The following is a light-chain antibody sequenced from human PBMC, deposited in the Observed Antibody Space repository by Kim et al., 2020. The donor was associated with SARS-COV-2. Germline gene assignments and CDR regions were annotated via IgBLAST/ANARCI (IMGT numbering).Light chain of an antibody. CDR3: QQYINWPLT. CDR1: QSVSIN. J-gene: IGKJ4*01. V-gene: IGKV3-15*01. Sequence: ETVMTQSPATLSVSPGEGATLSCRASQSVSINLAWYQQIPGQPPRLLLSGASTRATGVPARFSGSGSETEFTLTISSLQSEDFAVYYCQQYINWPLTFGGGTKVDIK. CDR2: GAS.